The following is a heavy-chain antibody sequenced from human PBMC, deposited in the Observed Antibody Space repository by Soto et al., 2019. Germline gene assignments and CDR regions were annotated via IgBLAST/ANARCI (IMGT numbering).Heavy chain of an antibody. J-gene: IGHJ6*02. CDR2: ISYDGSNK. CDR3: AKSGTMDYYYGMDV. D-gene: IGHD3-10*01. Sequence: PGGSLRLSCAASGFTFSSYGMHWVRQAPGKGLEWVAVISYDGSNKYYADSVKGRFTISRDNSKNTLYLQMNSLRAEDTAVYYCAKSGTMDYYYGMDVWGQGTKVTVSS. V-gene: IGHV3-30*18. CDR1: GFTFSSYG.